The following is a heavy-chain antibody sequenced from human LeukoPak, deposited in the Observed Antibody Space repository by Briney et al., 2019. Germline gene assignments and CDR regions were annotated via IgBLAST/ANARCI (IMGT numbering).Heavy chain of an antibody. Sequence: SVKVSCKASRGTFSSYAISWVRQAPGQGLDWMGRIIPIFGTANYAQKFQGRVTITTDESTSTAYMELSSLRSEDTAVYYCARDRLGGSTVTGPWGQGTLVTVSS. V-gene: IGHV1-69*05. CDR1: RGTFSSYA. CDR2: IIPIFGTA. J-gene: IGHJ5*02. D-gene: IGHD4-17*01. CDR3: ARDRLGGSTVTGP.